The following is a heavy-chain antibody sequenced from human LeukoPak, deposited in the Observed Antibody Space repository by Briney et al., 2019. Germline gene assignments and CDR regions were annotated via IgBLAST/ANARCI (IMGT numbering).Heavy chain of an antibody. D-gene: IGHD3-9*01. CDR2: IFYSGST. CDR1: GGSINSGVYY. V-gene: IGHV4-31*03. J-gene: IGHJ4*02. Sequence: SQTLSLTCTVSGGSINSGVYYWSWIRQYPGKGLEWIGSIFYSGSTYYNQSLKSRFTISVDTSKNQLSLKLSSVTAADTAVYYCAREYSDILTGYYLFDSWGQGTLVTVSS. CDR3: AREYSDILTGYYLFDS.